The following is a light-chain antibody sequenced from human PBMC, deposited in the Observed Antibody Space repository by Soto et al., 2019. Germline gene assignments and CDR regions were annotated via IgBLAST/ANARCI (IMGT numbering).Light chain of an antibody. CDR2: AAS. Sequence: EIVLTQSPGTLSLSPGERATLSCRASQSVTSNYLAWFQRSPGQAPRLLIYAASSRAAGIPDRFSGSGSGTDFTLTISRLEPEDFAVYYCQQYDSSPKTFGQGTKVDIK. J-gene: IGKJ1*01. CDR1: QSVTSNY. CDR3: QQYDSSPKT. V-gene: IGKV3-20*01.